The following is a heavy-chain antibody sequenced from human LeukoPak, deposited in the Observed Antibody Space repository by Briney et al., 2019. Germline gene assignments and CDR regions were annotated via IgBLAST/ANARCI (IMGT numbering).Heavy chain of an antibody. J-gene: IGHJ4*02. CDR2: IYHSGST. V-gene: IGHV4-38-2*02. D-gene: IGHD1-26*01. CDR3: ARDPNSGSYAHFDY. Sequence: SETPSLTCTVSGYSISSGCYWGWIRQPPGKGLEWIGSIYHSGSTYYNPSLKSRVTISVDTSKNQFSLKLSSVTAADTAVYYCARDPNSGSYAHFDYWGQGTLVTVSS. CDR1: GYSISSGCY.